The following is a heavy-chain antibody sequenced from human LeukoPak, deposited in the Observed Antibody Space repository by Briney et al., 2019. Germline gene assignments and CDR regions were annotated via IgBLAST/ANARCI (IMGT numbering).Heavy chain of an antibody. CDR2: INPNSGGT. Sequence: ASVKVSCKASGYTFTGYYMHWVRQAPGQGLEWMGWINPNSGGTNYAQKFQGRVTMTRDTSISTAYMELSRLRSDDTAVYYCARDRGQWLVWKYYFDYWGQGTLVTVSS. V-gene: IGHV1-2*02. CDR1: GYTFTGYY. D-gene: IGHD6-19*01. J-gene: IGHJ4*02. CDR3: ARDRGQWLVWKYYFDY.